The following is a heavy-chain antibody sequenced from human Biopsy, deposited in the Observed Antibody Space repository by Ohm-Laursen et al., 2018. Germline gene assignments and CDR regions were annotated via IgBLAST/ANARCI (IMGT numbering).Heavy chain of an antibody. CDR3: ARGGGYNWNNGWFDP. V-gene: IGHV1-69*13. D-gene: IGHD1/OR15-1a*01. J-gene: IGHJ5*02. Sequence: GASVKVSCKASGGTFSSSAITWVRQAPGQGHEWMGGIIGIFRTAHYAQKFQGRVTITADEFMSTAYMELSSLRSEDTAVYYCARGGGYNWNNGWFDPWGQGTLVTVSS. CDR1: GGTFSSSA. CDR2: IIGIFRTA.